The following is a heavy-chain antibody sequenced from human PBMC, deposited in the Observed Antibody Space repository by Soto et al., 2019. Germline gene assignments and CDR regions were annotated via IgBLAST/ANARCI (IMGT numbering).Heavy chain of an antibody. J-gene: IGHJ4*02. CDR1: GGSISISSYY. D-gene: IGHD5-18*01. CDR2: IYYSGST. Sequence: QLQLHESGPGLVKPSENLSLTCTVSGGSISISSYYGGWILRPPGKGLERIGTIYYSGSTYYNPSLKSRVSIYVDTSKNHVSLKLSSVTAADTAMYYCGRQRGYNYGAPFDYWGQGTLVTVSS. V-gene: IGHV4-39*01. CDR3: GRQRGYNYGAPFDY.